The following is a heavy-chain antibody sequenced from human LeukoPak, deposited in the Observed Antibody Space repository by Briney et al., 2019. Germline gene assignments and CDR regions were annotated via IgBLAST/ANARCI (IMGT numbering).Heavy chain of an antibody. D-gene: IGHD4-11*01. CDR2: IYYSGST. CDR1: GGSISSYY. V-gene: IGHV4-59*08. CDR3: ARSIQQLNWFDP. J-gene: IGHJ5*02. Sequence: SETLSLTCTVSGGSISSYYWSWIRQPPGKGLEWIGYIYYSGSTNYNPSLKSRVTISVDTSKSQFSLKLSSVTAADTAVYYCARSIQQLNWFDPWGQGTLVTVSS.